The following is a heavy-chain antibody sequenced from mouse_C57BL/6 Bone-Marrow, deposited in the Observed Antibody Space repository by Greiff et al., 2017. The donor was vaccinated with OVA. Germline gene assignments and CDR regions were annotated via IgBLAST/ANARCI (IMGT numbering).Heavy chain of an antibody. CDR1: GYTFTDYN. D-gene: IGHD2-4*01. J-gene: IGHJ4*01. CDR3: TRGDYAYYYAMDY. CDR2: INPDNGGT. V-gene: IGHV1-22*01. Sequence: EVQLQQSGPELVKPGASVKMSCKASGYTFTDYNMHWVKQSLGKSLEWIGYINPDNGGTSYNQKFKGKATLTVNKSSNTAYMELRSLTSEDSAVYYCTRGDYAYYYAMDYWGQGTSVTVSS.